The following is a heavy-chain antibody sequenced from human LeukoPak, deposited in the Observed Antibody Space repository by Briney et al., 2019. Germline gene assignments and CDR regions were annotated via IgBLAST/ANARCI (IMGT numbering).Heavy chain of an antibody. V-gene: IGHV4-34*01. J-gene: IGHJ4*02. CDR1: GGSFSGYY. Sequence: SETLSLTCAVYGGSFSGYYLSWIRQPPGKGLEWIGEINHSGSTNYNPSLKSRVTISVDTSKNQFSLKLSSVTAADTAVYYCARPRDFWSGYYGYWGQGTLVTVSA. CDR3: ARPRDFWSGYYGY. CDR2: INHSGST. D-gene: IGHD3-3*01.